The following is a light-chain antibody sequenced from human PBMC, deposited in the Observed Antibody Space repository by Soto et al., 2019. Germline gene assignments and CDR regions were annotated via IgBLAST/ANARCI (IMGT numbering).Light chain of an antibody. CDR1: QSVGSY. V-gene: IGKV3-11*01. J-gene: IGKJ4*01. Sequence: EVVLTQSPATLSLSPGEWATLSCRADQSVGSYLAWYQQKPGQAPRLLIYDTSNRATGIPARFSGSGARADFTLTISSLEPEDFAVYYCQQRVNWPLTFGGGTRVEIK. CDR3: QQRVNWPLT. CDR2: DTS.